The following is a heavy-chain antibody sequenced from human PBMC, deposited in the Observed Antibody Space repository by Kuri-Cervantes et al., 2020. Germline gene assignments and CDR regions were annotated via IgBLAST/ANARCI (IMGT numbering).Heavy chain of an antibody. J-gene: IGHJ4*02. V-gene: IGHV3-21*01. D-gene: IGHD6-13*01. CDR3: ARWGIAAAGTH. CDR1: GFTFSSYS. Sequence: GESLKISCAASGFTFSSYSMNWVRQAPGKGLEWVSSISSSSSYIYYADSVKGRFTTSRDNAKNSLYLQMNSLRAEDTAVYYCARWGIAAAGTHWGQGTLVTVSS. CDR2: ISSSSSYI.